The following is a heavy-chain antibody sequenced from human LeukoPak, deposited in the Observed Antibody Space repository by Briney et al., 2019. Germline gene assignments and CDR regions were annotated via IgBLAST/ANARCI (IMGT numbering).Heavy chain of an antibody. V-gene: IGHV1-18*01. CDR3: ASASSMAVAGEDAFDI. J-gene: IGHJ3*02. Sequence: GASVKVSCKASGYTFTSYGISWVRQAPGQGLEWMGWISAYNGNTNYAQKLQGRVTMTTDTSTSTAYMELRSLRSDDTAVYYCASASSMAVAGEDAFDIWDQGTMVTVSS. CDR2: ISAYNGNT. D-gene: IGHD6-19*01. CDR1: GYTFTSYG.